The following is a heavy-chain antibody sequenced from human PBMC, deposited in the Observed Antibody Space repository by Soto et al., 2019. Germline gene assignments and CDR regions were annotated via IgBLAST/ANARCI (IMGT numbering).Heavy chain of an antibody. Sequence: QLQLQESGPGLVKPSETLSLTCTVSGGSISSSSYYWDWIRQPPGKGLEWIGSIYYSGSTYYNPSLKRRVTISVDTSKNQFSLKLSSVTAADTAVYYCARRAGSGWYSGRIQANYFDYWGQGILVTVSS. V-gene: IGHV4-39*01. J-gene: IGHJ4*02. CDR3: ARRAGSGWYSGRIQANYFDY. D-gene: IGHD6-19*01. CDR1: GGSISSSSYY. CDR2: IYYSGST.